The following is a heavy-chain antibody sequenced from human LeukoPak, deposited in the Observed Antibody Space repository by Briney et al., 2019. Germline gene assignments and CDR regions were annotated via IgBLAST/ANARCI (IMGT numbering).Heavy chain of an antibody. V-gene: IGHV5-10-1*01. J-gene: IGHJ3*02. CDR3: ARLGYYDSSGYGDAFDI. CDR2: IDPSDSYT. Sequence: GESLRISCKGSGYSFTSYWISWVRQMPGKGLEWMGRIDPSDSYTNYSPSFQGHVTISADKSISTTYLQWSSLKASDTAMYYCARLGYYDSSGYGDAFDIRGQGTMVTVSS. D-gene: IGHD3-22*01. CDR1: GYSFTSYW.